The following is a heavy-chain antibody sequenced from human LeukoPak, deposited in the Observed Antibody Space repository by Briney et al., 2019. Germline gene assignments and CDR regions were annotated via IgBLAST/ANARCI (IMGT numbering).Heavy chain of an antibody. D-gene: IGHD3/OR15-3a*01. V-gene: IGHV3-21*05. CDR3: ARDKDWAFDY. CDR2: IRSSGADI. J-gene: IGHJ4*02. Sequence: PGGSLRLSCAASGFIFRDYTMTWVRQAPGKGLEWVSHIRSSGADIRYADSVKGRFAISRDDAKNSLFLQMNSLRAEDTAVYYCARDKDWAFDYWGQGTLVTVSS. CDR1: GFIFRDYT.